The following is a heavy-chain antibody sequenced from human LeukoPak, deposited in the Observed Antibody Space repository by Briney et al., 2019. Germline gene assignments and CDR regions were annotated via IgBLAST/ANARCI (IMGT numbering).Heavy chain of an antibody. V-gene: IGHV1-69*04. J-gene: IGHJ6*02. CDR2: IIPIFGIA. D-gene: IGHD3-22*01. Sequence: ASVKVSCKASGGTFSSYAISWVRQAPGQGLDWIARIIPIFGIANYAQKFQGRVTITADKSTSTAYMELSSLRSEDTAVYYCARDGQSRTMIVVVHGMDVWGQGTTVTVSS. CDR1: GGTFSSYA. CDR3: ARDGQSRTMIVVVHGMDV.